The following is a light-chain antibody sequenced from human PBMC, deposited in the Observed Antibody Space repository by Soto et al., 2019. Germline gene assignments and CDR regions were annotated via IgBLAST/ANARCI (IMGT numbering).Light chain of an antibody. CDR3: QQAYSFPLT. J-gene: IGKJ4*01. CDR1: QDIRNW. Sequence: DIQMTQSPSSVSASVGDRVTMTCRASQDIRNWLGWYQQKPGKGPKVPIYAASNLQSGVPSRFSGSGSETDFTLTISSLQPEDFATYYGQQAYSFPLTIGGGTRVEIK. CDR2: AAS. V-gene: IGKV1-12*01.